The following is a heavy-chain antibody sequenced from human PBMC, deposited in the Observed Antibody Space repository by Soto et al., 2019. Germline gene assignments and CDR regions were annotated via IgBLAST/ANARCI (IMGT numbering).Heavy chain of an antibody. CDR3: ASATYSSGWFGY. J-gene: IGHJ5*01. CDR1: GFTFSSYS. D-gene: IGHD6-19*01. Sequence: GSLRLSCAASGFTFSSYSMNWVRQAPGKGLEWVAVISYDGSNKYYADSVKGRFTISRDNSKNTLYLQMNSLRAEDTAVYYCASATYSSGWFGYWGQGTLVTVS. V-gene: IGHV3-30*03. CDR2: ISYDGSNK.